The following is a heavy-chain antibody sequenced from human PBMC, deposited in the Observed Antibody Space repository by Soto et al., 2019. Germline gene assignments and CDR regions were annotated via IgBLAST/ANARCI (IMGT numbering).Heavy chain of an antibody. J-gene: IGHJ2*01. CDR2: ISYDGSNK. D-gene: IGHD4-4*01. CDR1: GFTFSSYA. CDR3: ARPLWRDDYNWGYFDL. V-gene: IGHV3-30-3*01. Sequence: QVQLVESGGGVVQPGRSLRLSCAASGFTFSSYAMHWVRQAPGKGLEWVAVISYDGSNKYYADSVKGRFTISRDNSKNTLYLHMNSPRLEDTAVYYCARPLWRDDYNWGYFDLWGRGTLVTVSS.